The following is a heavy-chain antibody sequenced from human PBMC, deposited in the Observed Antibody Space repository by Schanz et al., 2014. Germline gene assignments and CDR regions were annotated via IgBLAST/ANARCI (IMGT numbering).Heavy chain of an antibody. D-gene: IGHD3-9*01. CDR2: SRNKGHSYTS. CDR1: GFTFSDHY. CDR3: ARRNFYDKSAAFDY. Sequence: VQLVESGGDLVQPGGSQRLSCAASGFTFSDHYMDWVRQAPGKGLEWVGHSRNKGHSYTSEYAASVKGRFTISRDESESSLYLQMDSLKTEDTAVYYCARRNFYDKSAAFDYWGQGSLVTVSS. V-gene: IGHV3-72*01. J-gene: IGHJ4*02.